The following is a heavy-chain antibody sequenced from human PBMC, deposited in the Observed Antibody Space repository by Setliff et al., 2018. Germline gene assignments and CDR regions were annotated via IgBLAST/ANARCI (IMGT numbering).Heavy chain of an antibody. J-gene: IGHJ1*01. CDR1: GLTVAAYT. Sequence: PGGSLRLSCAASGLTVAAYTMTWVRQAPGKGLEWISSISSSGSFIYYAESVKGRLTISRDNAKNSLYLQMNSLRADDTVVYYCARASIGKFASALEYFHHWGQGTLVTVSS. CDR3: ARASIGKFASALEYFHH. D-gene: IGHD1-26*01. CDR2: ISSSGSFI. V-gene: IGHV3-21*01.